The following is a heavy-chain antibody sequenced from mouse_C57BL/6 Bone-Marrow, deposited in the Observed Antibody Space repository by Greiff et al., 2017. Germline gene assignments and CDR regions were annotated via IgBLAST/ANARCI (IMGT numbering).Heavy chain of an antibody. V-gene: IGHV2-2*01. Sequence: QPSQSLSITCTASGFSLTSYGVHWVRQSPGKGLEWLGGIWRGGSTDYNAAFISRPSIIKDNSKSQVFFKMNRLQADDTAIYYCARTPYVGFAYWGQGTLVTVSA. CDR2: IWRGGST. CDR3: ARTPYVGFAY. CDR1: GFSLTSYG. J-gene: IGHJ3*01.